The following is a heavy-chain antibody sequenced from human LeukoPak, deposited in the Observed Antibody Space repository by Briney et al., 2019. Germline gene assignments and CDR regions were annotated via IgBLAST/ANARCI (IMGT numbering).Heavy chain of an antibody. V-gene: IGHV3-48*01. Sequence: GGSLRLSCAASGFTFSSYSMNWVRQAPGKGLEWVSYISSSSSTIYYADSVKGRFTISRDNAKNSLYLQMDSLRAEDTAVYYCARGPQLVGYYYIDVWDKGTTVTVSS. CDR2: ISSSSSTI. D-gene: IGHD6-13*01. CDR3: ARGPQLVGYYYIDV. CDR1: GFTFSSYS. J-gene: IGHJ6*03.